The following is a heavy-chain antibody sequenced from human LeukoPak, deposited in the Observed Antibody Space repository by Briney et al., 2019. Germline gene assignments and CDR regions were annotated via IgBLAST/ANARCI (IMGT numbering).Heavy chain of an antibody. V-gene: IGHV4-59*01. J-gene: IGHJ4*02. CDR3: ARGSDYGGSSVGFDY. CDR2: IYYSGST. D-gene: IGHD4-23*01. CDR1: GGSISSYY. Sequence: SETLSLTCTVSGGSISSYYWRWLRPPPGEGLEWIGYIYYSGSTNYNPSLKSRVTISVDTSKNQFSLKLSTSTAADTAAYYCARGSDYGGSSVGFDYWGQGTLVTVSS.